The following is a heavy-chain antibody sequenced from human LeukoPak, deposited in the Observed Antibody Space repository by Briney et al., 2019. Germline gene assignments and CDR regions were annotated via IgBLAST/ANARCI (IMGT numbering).Heavy chain of an antibody. V-gene: IGHV3-23*01. CDR1: GLTFSSYV. CDR3: AKDHSVGGY. J-gene: IGHJ4*02. CDR2: ISGSGGST. D-gene: IGHD3-16*01. Sequence: GGSLRLSCVASGLTFSSYVMCWVCQALGMVLERVSAISGSGGSTYYADSVKGRFTISRDNSKNTLYLQMNSLRAEDTAVYYCAKDHSVGGYWGQGTLVTVSS.